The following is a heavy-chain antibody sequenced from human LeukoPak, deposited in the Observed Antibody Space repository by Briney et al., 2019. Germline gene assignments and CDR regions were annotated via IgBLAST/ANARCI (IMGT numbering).Heavy chain of an antibody. D-gene: IGHD5-12*01. CDR2: ISGTGNSK. Sequence: GGSLRLSCVTSGFTFSNYYMTWIRQAPGKGLEWVSYISGTGNSKYYADSAKGRFTISRDNAKNSLYLQMNSLRAEDTAVYYCARPLSGYDADFDYWGQGTLVTVSS. CDR3: ARPLSGYDADFDY. CDR1: GFTFSNYY. J-gene: IGHJ4*02. V-gene: IGHV3-11*04.